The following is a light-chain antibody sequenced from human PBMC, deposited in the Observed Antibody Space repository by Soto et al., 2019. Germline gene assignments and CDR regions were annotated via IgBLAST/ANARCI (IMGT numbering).Light chain of an antibody. CDR3: QQYGSSPQT. Sequence: EIVLTQSPGTLSLSPGERATLSCRASQSVSSSYLAWYQQKPGQAPRLLMYGASSRATGIPDRFSGSGSGTDFTLTISRLEPKDFAVYYCQQYGSSPQTFGQGTKVEIK. CDR2: GAS. J-gene: IGKJ1*01. V-gene: IGKV3-20*01. CDR1: QSVSSSY.